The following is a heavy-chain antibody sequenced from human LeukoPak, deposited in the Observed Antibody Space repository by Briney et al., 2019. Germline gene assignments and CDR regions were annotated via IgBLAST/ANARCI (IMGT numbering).Heavy chain of an antibody. CDR1: GYTFTDYY. V-gene: IGHV1-2*02. J-gene: IGHJ4*02. CDR3: ASGCSSTNCNTLSLTPFDY. D-gene: IGHD2-2*02. Sequence: ASVKVSCKASGYTFTDYYIHWVRQAPGQGLEWMGGINPDSGGTNSAQKFQGRVTMTRDTPISTAYMELTRLRSDDTAVYYCASGCSSTNCNTLSLTPFDYWGQGTLVTVSS. CDR2: INPDSGGT.